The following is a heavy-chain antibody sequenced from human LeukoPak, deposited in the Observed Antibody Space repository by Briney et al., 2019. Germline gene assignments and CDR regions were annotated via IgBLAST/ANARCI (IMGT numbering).Heavy chain of an antibody. D-gene: IGHD2-8*02. CDR2: IGTVGDT. CDR3: ARGLPGYWFDY. J-gene: IGHJ4*02. V-gene: IGHV3-13*01. Sequence: PGGSLRLSCAASGFTFSSYDMHWVRQPTGKGLEWVSGIGTVGDTHYPGSVKGRFTISRENAKNSLYLQMNSLRAGDTAVYFCARGLPGYWFDYWGQGTLVTVSS. CDR1: GFTFSSYD.